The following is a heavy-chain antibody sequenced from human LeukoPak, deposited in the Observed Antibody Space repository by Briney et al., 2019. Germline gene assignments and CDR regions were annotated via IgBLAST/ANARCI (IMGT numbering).Heavy chain of an antibody. CDR1: GFTFSSCS. V-gene: IGHV3-21*01. CDR2: ISSSSSYI. CDR3: ARAASGYSSGWYGYFQH. D-gene: IGHD6-19*01. Sequence: GGSLRLSCAASGFTFSSCSMNWVRQAPGKGLEWVSSISSSSSYIYYADSVKGRFTISRDNAKNSLYLQMNSLRAEDTAVYYCARAASGYSSGWYGYFQHWGQGTLVTVSS. J-gene: IGHJ1*01.